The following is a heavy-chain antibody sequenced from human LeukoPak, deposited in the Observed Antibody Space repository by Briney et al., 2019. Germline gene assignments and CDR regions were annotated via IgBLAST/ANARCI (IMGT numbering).Heavy chain of an antibody. CDR1: GFTFSSYA. D-gene: IGHD2-2*01. CDR2: ISPNVGST. J-gene: IGHJ4*02. V-gene: IGHV3-23*01. Sequence: GGSLRLSCAASGFTFSSYAMSWVRQTPGKGLEGVSAISPNVGSTYYADSVKGRFTISRDNSKNTLYLQMDSLRAEDTAVYYCACLPAVMPCDYWGQGTLVTVSS. CDR3: ACLPAVMPCDY.